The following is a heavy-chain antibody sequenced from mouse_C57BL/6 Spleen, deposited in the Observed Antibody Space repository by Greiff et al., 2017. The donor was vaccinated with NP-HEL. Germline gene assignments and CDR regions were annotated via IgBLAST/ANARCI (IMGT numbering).Heavy chain of an antibody. CDR3: ARSGLLRYYFDY. Sequence: QVQLQQSGAELARPGASVKMSCKASGYTFTSYTMHWVKQRPGQGLEWIGYINPSSGYTKYNQKFKDKATLTADKSSSTAYMQLSSLTSEDSAVYYCARSGLLRYYFDYWGQGTTLTVSS. D-gene: IGHD2-3*01. V-gene: IGHV1-4*01. CDR1: GYTFTSYT. CDR2: INPSSGYT. J-gene: IGHJ2*01.